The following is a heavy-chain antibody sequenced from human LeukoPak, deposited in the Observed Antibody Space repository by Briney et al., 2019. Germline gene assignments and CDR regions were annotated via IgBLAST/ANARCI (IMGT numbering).Heavy chain of an antibody. J-gene: IGHJ3*02. CDR1: GFTFSIYCM. V-gene: IGHV4-39*01. D-gene: IGHD5-12*01. CDR3: ARLDRGYGSGPEAFDI. CDR2: IYYNGGS. Sequence: GSLRLSCAASGFTFSIYCMIGVREPPGKGLECIVTIYYNGGSFYNPSLKRRVTISVDTSKSQFSLRLPSVTPADSALYYCARLDRGYGSGPEAFDIWGQGTMATVSS.